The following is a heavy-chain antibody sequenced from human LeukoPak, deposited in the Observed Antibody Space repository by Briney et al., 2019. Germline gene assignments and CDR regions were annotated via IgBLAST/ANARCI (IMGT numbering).Heavy chain of an antibody. J-gene: IGHJ5*02. D-gene: IGHD2-2*01. V-gene: IGHV1-46*01. Sequence: ASVKVSCKASGYTFTSYYMNWVRQAPGQGLEWMGLINPNSGRPSYAQKFQGRVTMTRDTSTSTVFLELSSLTSDDTAVYYCARDQAEDIAVVPAALGHWGQGTLVTVSS. CDR1: GYTFTSYY. CDR3: ARDQAEDIAVVPAALGH. CDR2: INPNSGRP.